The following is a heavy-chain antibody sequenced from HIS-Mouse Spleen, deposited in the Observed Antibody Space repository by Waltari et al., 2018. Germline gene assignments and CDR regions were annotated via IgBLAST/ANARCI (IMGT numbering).Heavy chain of an antibody. J-gene: IGHJ3*02. CDR1: GYSISSGYY. D-gene: IGHD3-16*02. Sequence: QVQLQESGPGLVKPSETLSLTCTVSGYSISSGYYWGWIRQPPGKGLEWIGSIYHSGSTYYNPSLKSRVTISVDTSKNQFSLKLSSVTAADTAVYYCARDHDWNYDYVWGSYRLNAFDIWGQGTMVTVSS. V-gene: IGHV4-38-2*02. CDR3: ARDHDWNYDYVWGSYRLNAFDI. CDR2: IYHSGST.